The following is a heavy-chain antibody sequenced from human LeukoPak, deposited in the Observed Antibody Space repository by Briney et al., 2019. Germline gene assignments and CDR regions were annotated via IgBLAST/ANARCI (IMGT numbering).Heavy chain of an antibody. CDR2: IYTSGGT. D-gene: IGHD3-10*01. J-gene: IGHJ3*02. CDR1: GGSITNLDYY. CDR3: AGRGSSSGTFDI. Sequence: SQTLSLTCTVSGGSITNLDYYWTWIRQPAGKRLEWIGRIYTSGGTNYNPSLKSRVTMSVDRSKNEISLHLASLTATDTALYYCAGRGSSSGTFDIWGPGTFVTVSS. V-gene: IGHV4-61*02.